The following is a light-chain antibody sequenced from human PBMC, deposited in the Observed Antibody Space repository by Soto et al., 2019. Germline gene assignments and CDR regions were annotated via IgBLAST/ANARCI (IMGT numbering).Light chain of an antibody. CDR1: SRDIGGYNY. Sequence: QSVLTQPASVSGSPGQSITISCTGTSRDIGGYNYVSWYQHHPGKAPKLVIYEVSNRPSGVSNRFSGSKSANTASLTISGLQAEDETDYYCSSYTTSSTLLFGGGTKLTVL. CDR2: EVS. CDR3: SSYTTSSTLL. J-gene: IGLJ2*01. V-gene: IGLV2-14*01.